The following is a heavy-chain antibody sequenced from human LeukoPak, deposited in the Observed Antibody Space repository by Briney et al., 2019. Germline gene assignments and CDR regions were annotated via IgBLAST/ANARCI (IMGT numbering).Heavy chain of an antibody. Sequence: GGSLRHSCAGWGFTFSRYSMDWVRQATGKGQEWVSYISSSSSTIYYADSVKGRFTICRDNAKNSLYLQMNSLRAEDTAVYYCARSSGYYDSSGYYHYYYYYMDVWGKGTTVTVSS. V-gene: IGHV3-48*04. CDR1: GFTFSRYS. CDR2: ISSSSSTI. D-gene: IGHD3-22*01. CDR3: ARSSGYYDSSGYYHYYYYYMDV. J-gene: IGHJ6*03.